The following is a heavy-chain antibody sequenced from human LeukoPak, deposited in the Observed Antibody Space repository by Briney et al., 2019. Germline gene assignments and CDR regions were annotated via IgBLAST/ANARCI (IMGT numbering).Heavy chain of an antibody. CDR2: IKSNSDGGTA. CDR3: TTDRGAMTS. Sequence: GGSLRLSCAASGITFSYAWISWVRQAPGMGLEWIGRIKSNSDGGTADYAAPVKGRFTISRDDSKNTLYLQMNSLKTEDTAVYYCTTDRGAMTSWGQGTLVTVSS. D-gene: IGHD3-10*01. CDR1: GITFSYAW. J-gene: IGHJ5*02. V-gene: IGHV3-15*01.